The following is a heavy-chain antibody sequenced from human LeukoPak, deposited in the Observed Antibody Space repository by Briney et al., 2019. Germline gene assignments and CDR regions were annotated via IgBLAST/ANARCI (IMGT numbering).Heavy chain of an antibody. J-gene: IGHJ5*02. V-gene: IGHV1-18*04. CDR3: ARVQDIVVVPAANHWFDP. CDR1: GYTFTSYG. CDR2: ISAYNGKT. D-gene: IGHD2-2*01. Sequence: ASVKVSCKASGYTFTSYGISWVRQAPGQGLEWMGWISAYNGKTNYAQKLQGRVTMTTDTSTSTAYMELGSLRSDDTAVYYCARVQDIVVVPAANHWFDPWGQGTLVTVSS.